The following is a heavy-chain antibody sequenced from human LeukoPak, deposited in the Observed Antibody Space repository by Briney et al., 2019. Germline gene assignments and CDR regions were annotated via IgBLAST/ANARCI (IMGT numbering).Heavy chain of an antibody. CDR2: IQFHGGDI. CDR1: GFTFTNSG. V-gene: IGHV3-30*02. CDR3: AKDNPIEKVPGLGPGS. J-gene: IGHJ5*02. D-gene: IGHD2-2*01. Sequence: GGSLRLSCAASGFTFTNSGMHWVRQAPGRGLEWVAFIQFHGGDIFYADSVEGRFTISRDNSKNTLYLQMNSLRPEDTAVYYCAKDNPIEKVPGLGPGSWGQGALVTVSS.